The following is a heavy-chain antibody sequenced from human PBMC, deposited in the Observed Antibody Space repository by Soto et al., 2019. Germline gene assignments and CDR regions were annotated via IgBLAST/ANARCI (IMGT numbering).Heavy chain of an antibody. CDR1: GYTFTSYY. J-gene: IGHJ6*03. D-gene: IGHD2-2*01. Sequence: ASVKVSCKASGYTFTSYYMHWVRQAPGQGLEWMGIINPSGGSTSYAQKFQGRVTMTRDTSTSTVYMELSSLRSEDTAVYYCARGDVVPAAIYYYYYMDVWGKGTTVTVSS. CDR2: INPSGGST. V-gene: IGHV1-46*03. CDR3: ARGDVVPAAIYYYYYMDV.